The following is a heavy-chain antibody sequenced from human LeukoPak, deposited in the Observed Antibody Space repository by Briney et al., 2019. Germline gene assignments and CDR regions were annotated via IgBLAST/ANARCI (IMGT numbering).Heavy chain of an antibody. D-gene: IGHD1-14*01. J-gene: IGHJ4*02. CDR1: GGSISSGGYY. Sequence: SQTLSLTCTVSGGSISSGGYYWSWIRQHPGKGLEWIGYIYYSGSTYYNPSLKSRVTISVDTSKNQFSLKLSSVTAADTAVYYCARLNLGDFDYWGQGTLVTVSS. CDR3: ARLNLGDFDY. V-gene: IGHV4-31*03. CDR2: IYYSGST.